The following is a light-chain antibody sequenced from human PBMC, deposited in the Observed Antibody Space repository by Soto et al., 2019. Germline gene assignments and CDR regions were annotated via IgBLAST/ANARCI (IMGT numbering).Light chain of an antibody. J-gene: IGKJ1*01. CDR2: ATS. Sequence: DIQMTQSPSSLSASVGDRVTITCRASQDIDFFLAWVQQKPGKAPKSLIYATSKLQDGVPSKFTGSGSGTEFNLTISTLQPEDFATYYCQQYNTYPWTFGPGTKV. V-gene: IGKV1-16*02. CDR1: QDIDFF. CDR3: QQYNTYPWT.